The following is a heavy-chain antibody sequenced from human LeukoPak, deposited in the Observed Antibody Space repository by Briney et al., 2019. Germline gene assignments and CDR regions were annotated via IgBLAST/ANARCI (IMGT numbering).Heavy chain of an antibody. D-gene: IGHD2-2*01. CDR2: INHSGST. CDR1: GFTFSSYG. CDR3: ARLGYCSSTSCGPRAKNDY. J-gene: IGHJ4*02. V-gene: IGHV4-34*01. Sequence: GSLRLSCAASGFTFSSYGMHWVRQPPGKGLEWIGEINHSGSTNYNPSLKSRVTISVDTSKNQFSLKLSSVTAADTAVYYCARLGYCSSTSCGPRAKNDYWGQGTLVTVSS.